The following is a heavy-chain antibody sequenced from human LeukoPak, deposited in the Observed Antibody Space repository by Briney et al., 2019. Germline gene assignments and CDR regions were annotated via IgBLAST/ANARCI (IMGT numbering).Heavy chain of an antibody. CDR2: IYYSGST. V-gene: IGHV4-39*01. CDR3: ASEPYGSGSFLGAFDI. CDR1: GGSVSSATYF. Sequence: SETLSLTCTVSGGSVSSATYFWSWIRQPPGKGLEWIGSIYYSGSTYYNPSLKSRVTISIDTSKNQFSLKLSSVTAADTAVYYCASEPYGSGSFLGAFDIWGQGTMVTVSS. J-gene: IGHJ3*02. D-gene: IGHD3-10*01.